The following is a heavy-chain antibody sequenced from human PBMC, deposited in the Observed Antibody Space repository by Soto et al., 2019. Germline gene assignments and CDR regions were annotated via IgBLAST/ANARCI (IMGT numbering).Heavy chain of an antibody. CDR1: GDSIRSYY. CDR3: AREYTETVDGPTPFYFDS. J-gene: IGHJ4*02. CDR2: TYMTGDT. D-gene: IGHD7-27*01. Sequence: QVQLQESGPGLVKPSETLSLTCSVSGDSIRSYYWSWIRQSAGKGLDRIRRTYMTGDTNYNPSLKSRVTMSLDTSKNRLSLKLNSVTAADTAVYYCAREYTETVDGPTPFYFDSWGQGTPVTVSS. V-gene: IGHV4-4*07.